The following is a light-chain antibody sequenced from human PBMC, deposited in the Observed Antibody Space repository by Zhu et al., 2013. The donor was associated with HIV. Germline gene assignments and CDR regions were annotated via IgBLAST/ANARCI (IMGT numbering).Light chain of an antibody. CDR1: DIGSKS. CDR2: DDS. CDR3: AAWDDSLSGSYV. V-gene: IGLV3-21*03. Sequence: SYVLTQPPSVSVAPGKTARITCGGNDIGSKSVHWHQQKPGQAPVLVVYDDSDRPSGVPDRFSGSKSGTSASLAISGLRSEDEADYYCAAWDDSLSGSYVFGTGTKVTVL. J-gene: IGLJ1*01.